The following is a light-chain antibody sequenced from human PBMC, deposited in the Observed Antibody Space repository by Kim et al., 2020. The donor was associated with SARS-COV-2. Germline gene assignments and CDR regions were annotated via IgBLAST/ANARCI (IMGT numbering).Light chain of an antibody. CDR2: SHD. CDR3: NSRDGNGDQFV. J-gene: IGLJ1*01. V-gene: IGLV3-19*01. Sequence: SSELTQDPAVSVTLGQTVRITCQGDSLRRYYASWYQQKPGQAPILVFYSHDTRPSGIPDRLSGSTSGNTASLIITGAQAADEADYHCNSRDGNGDQFVFG. CDR1: SLRRYY.